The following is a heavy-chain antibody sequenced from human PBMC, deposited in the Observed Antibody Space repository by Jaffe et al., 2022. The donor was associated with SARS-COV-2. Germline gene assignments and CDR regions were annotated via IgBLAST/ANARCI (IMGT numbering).Heavy chain of an antibody. V-gene: IGHV3-23*01. D-gene: IGHD2-15*01. J-gene: IGHJ4*02. Sequence: EVQLLESGGGLVQPGGSLRLSCAASGFSFSSYAMSWVRQAPGKGLEWVSTISGTGGRTYYADSVKGRFTMSRDDSKNTLYLQMNSLRAEDTAVYYCAIMAPDVVVVAATYDWGQGTLVTVSS. CDR2: ISGTGGRT. CDR1: GFSFSSYA. CDR3: AIMAPDVVVVAATYD.